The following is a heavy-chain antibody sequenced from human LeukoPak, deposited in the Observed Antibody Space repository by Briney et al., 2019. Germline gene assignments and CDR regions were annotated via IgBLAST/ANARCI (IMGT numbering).Heavy chain of an antibody. Sequence: GRSLRLSCAASGFTFSNYWMAWVRQAPGKGLEWVANIKQDGGEKYYVDSVKGRFTISRDNAENSLFLQMTGLRAEDTAVYYCARDKVVGATKFDSWGQGTLVSVSS. CDR1: GFTFSNYW. V-gene: IGHV3-7*01. CDR2: IKQDGGEK. J-gene: IGHJ4*02. D-gene: IGHD1-26*01. CDR3: ARDKVVGATKFDS.